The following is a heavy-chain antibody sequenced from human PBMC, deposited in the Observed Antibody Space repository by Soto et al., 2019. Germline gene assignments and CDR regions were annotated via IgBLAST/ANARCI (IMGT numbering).Heavy chain of an antibody. D-gene: IGHD6-13*01. J-gene: IGHJ4*02. Sequence: GGSLRLSCAASGFTFSSYAMSWVRQAPGKGLEWVSAISGSGGSTYYADSVKGRFTISRDNSKNTLYLQMNSLRAEDTAVYYCATTTYSSSWPYYFNYWGQGTLVTVSS. V-gene: IGHV3-23*01. CDR2: ISGSGGST. CDR1: GFTFSSYA. CDR3: ATTTYSSSWPYYFNY.